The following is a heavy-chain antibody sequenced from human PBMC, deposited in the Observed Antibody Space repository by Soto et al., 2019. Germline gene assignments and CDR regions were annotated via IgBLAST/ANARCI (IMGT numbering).Heavy chain of an antibody. D-gene: IGHD3-3*01. J-gene: IGHJ6*02. CDR1: GYTFTGYY. Sequence: QVQLVQSGAEVKKPGASVKVSCKASGYTFTGYYMHWVRQAPGQGLEWMGWINPNSGGTNYAQKFQGWVTMTRDTSISTAYMELSRLRSDDTAVYYCARYLPDFWSGFPVADVWGQGTTVTVSS. CDR2: INPNSGGT. CDR3: ARYLPDFWSGFPVADV. V-gene: IGHV1-2*04.